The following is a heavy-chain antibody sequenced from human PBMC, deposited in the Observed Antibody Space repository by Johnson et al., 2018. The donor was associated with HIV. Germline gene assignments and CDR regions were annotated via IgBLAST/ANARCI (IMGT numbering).Heavy chain of an antibody. D-gene: IGHD3-22*01. CDR3: TTGHYYDSSGDAFDI. CDR2: IKQDGSEK. J-gene: IGHJ3*02. CDR1: GFTFSSYW. V-gene: IGHV3-7*03. Sequence: EVQLVESGGGLVQPGGSLRLSCAASGFTFSSYWMSWVRQAPGKGLEWVANIKQDGSEKYYVDSVKGRFTISRDNAKNSLYLQMNSLRAEDTAVYYCTTGHYYDSSGDAFDIWGQGTMVTVSS.